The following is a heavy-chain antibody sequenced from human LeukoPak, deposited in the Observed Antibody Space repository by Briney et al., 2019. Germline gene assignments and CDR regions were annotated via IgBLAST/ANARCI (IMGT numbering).Heavy chain of an antibody. CDR3: ATDYSLRGWAFDY. CDR1: GYTLTELS. Sequence: VASVRVSCKVSGYTLTELSMHWVRQAPGKGLEWMGGFDPEDGETTYAQKFQGRVTMTEDTSTDTAYMELSSLRSEDTAVYYCATDYSLRGWAFDYWGQGTLVSVST. J-gene: IGHJ4*02. D-gene: IGHD6-19*01. CDR2: FDPEDGET. V-gene: IGHV1-24*01.